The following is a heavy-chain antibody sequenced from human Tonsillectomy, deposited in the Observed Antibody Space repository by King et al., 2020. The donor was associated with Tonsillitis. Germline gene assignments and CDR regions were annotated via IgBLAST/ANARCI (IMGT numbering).Heavy chain of an antibody. J-gene: IGHJ6*02. D-gene: IGHD1-7*01. CDR3: AKLRTRGGDV. CDR2: ISSRHDRI. CDR1: GFTFSGYS. Sequence: VQLVESGGGLVQPGGSLRLSCAASGFTFSGYSMNWVRQAPGKGREWVSYISSRHDRISYADSVKGRFTISRDNAKNSLFLQMNNLTAEDTAVYYCAKLRTRGGDVWGQGTTVTVSS. V-gene: IGHV3-48*01.